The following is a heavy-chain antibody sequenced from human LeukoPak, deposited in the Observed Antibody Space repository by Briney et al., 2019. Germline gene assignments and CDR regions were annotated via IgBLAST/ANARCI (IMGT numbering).Heavy chain of an antibody. CDR3: ARETSQKGAHYMDV. V-gene: IGHV4-59*01. CDR1: GGSISSYY. J-gene: IGHJ6*03. D-gene: IGHD3-16*01. CDR2: IYYSGST. Sequence: PSETLSLICTVSGGSISSYYWSWIRQPPGKGLEWIRYIYYSGSTNYKSSLKSRVTISVDTSKNQFSLKLSSVTAADTAVYYCARETSQKGAHYMDVWGKGTTVTISS.